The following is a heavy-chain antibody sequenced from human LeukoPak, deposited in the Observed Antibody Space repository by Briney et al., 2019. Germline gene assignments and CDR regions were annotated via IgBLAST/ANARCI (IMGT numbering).Heavy chain of an antibody. V-gene: IGHV3-30-3*01. CDR3: AREGLYDFWSAQRPYFDY. CDR2: ISYDGSNK. CDR1: GFTFSSYV. D-gene: IGHD3-3*01. J-gene: IGHJ4*02. Sequence: PGGSLRLSYAASGFTFSSYVMHWVRQAPGKGLEWVAVISYDGSNKYYADSVKGRFTISRDNSKNTLYLQMNSLRAEDTAVYYCAREGLYDFWSAQRPYFDYWGQGTLVTVSS.